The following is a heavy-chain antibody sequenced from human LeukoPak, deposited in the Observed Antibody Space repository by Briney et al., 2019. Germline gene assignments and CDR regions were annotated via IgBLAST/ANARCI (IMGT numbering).Heavy chain of an antibody. D-gene: IGHD4-17*01. CDR2: IIPIFGTA. CDR1: GGTFSSYA. CDR3: AQEIYGDSTGGRFQH. Sequence: ASVKVSCKASGGTFSSYAISWVRQAPGQGLEWMGGIIPIFGTANYAQKFQGRVTITADESTSTAYMELSSLRSEDTAVYYCAQEIYGDSTGGRFQHWGQGTLVTVSS. V-gene: IGHV1-69*13. J-gene: IGHJ1*01.